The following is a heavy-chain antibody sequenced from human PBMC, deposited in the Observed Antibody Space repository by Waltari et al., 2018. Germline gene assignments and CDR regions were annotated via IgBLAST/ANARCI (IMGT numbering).Heavy chain of an antibody. CDR2: IYTSGST. Sequence: QVQLQESGPGLVKPSETLSLTCTVSGGSISSHYWSWIRQPPGKGLEWIGRIYTSGSTNYNPSLKSRVTISVDTSKNQFSLKLSSVTAADTAVYYCARGGSLGGWYEGFDYWGQGTLVTVSS. CDR1: GGSISSHY. D-gene: IGHD6-19*01. CDR3: ARGGSLGGWYEGFDY. J-gene: IGHJ4*02. V-gene: IGHV4-4*08.